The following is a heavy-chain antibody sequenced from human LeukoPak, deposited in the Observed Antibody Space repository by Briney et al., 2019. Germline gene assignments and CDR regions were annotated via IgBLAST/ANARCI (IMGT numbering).Heavy chain of an antibody. J-gene: IGHJ3*02. Sequence: SETLSLTCAVYGGSFSGYYWSWIRQPPGKGLEWIGEINHSGSTNYNPSLKSRVTISVDTSKNQFSLKLSSVTAADTAVYYCARDSGELLGAFDIWGQGTMVTVSS. CDR2: INHSGST. D-gene: IGHD1-26*01. V-gene: IGHV4-34*01. CDR3: ARDSGELLGAFDI. CDR1: GGSFSGYY.